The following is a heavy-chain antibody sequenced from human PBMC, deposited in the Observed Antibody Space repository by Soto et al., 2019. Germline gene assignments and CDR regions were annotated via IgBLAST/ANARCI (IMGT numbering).Heavy chain of an antibody. J-gene: IGHJ3*02. CDR2: INPSGGST. D-gene: IGHD6-13*01. Sequence: GASVKVSCKASGYTFTSYYMHWVRQAPGQGLEWMGIINPSGGSTSYAQKFQGRVTMTRDTSTSTVYMELSSLRSEDTAVYYCARDGGPAAGTRGAFDIWGQGTMVTV. V-gene: IGHV1-46*01. CDR3: ARDGGPAAGTRGAFDI. CDR1: GYTFTSYY.